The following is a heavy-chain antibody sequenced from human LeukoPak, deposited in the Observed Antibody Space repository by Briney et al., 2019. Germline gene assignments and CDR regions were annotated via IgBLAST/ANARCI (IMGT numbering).Heavy chain of an antibody. J-gene: IGHJ4*02. D-gene: IGHD5-18*01. CDR2: IYYSGST. Sequence: SETLSLTCTVSGGSISSYYWSWIRQPPGKGLEWIGYIYYSGSTNYNPSLKSRVTISVDTSKNQFSLKLWSVTAADTAVYYCARWVVDAAMVDDWGQGTLVTVSS. V-gene: IGHV4-59*08. CDR1: GGSISSYY. CDR3: ARWVVDAAMVDD.